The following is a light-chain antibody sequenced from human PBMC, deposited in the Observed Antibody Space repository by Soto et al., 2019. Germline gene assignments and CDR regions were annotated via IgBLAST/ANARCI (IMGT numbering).Light chain of an antibody. V-gene: IGKV4-1*01. CDR1: QSVLYSSNNKNY. CDR2: WAS. CDR3: QQYYNTPYT. J-gene: IGKJ2*01. Sequence: DIAMTQSTDSLAVSLGERATIKCKSSQSVLYSSNNKNYLTWYQQKPGQPPKLILYWASTRESGVPDRFSGSGSGTDFPLTISSLQAEDVAVYYCQQYYNTPYTFGQWTKLEIK.